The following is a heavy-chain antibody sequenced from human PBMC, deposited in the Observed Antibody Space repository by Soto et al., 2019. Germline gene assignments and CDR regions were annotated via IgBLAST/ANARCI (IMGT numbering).Heavy chain of an antibody. CDR2: INHSGST. D-gene: IGHD3-9*01. CDR1: GGSFSGYY. CDR3: ARGGLRYFDWLLGFDY. J-gene: IGHJ4*02. V-gene: IGHV4-34*01. Sequence: SESLSLTCAVYGGSFSGYYWSWIRQPPGKGLEWIGEINHSGSTNYNPSLKSRVTISVDTSKNQFSLKLSSVTAADTAVYYCARGGLRYFDWLLGFDYWGQGTLVTVS.